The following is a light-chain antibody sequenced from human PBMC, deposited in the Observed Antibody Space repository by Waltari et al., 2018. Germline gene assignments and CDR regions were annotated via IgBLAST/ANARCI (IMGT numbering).Light chain of an antibody. CDR1: SSDVGGYNY. J-gene: IGLJ1*01. CDR3: SSYTSSSTYV. V-gene: IGLV2-14*01. Sequence: QSALTQPASVSGSPGQSITISCTGTSSDVGGYNYVPWYQQHPSKAPKLNIYDGSKPPSGVSNRFSGSKACNTASLTISGLQAEDEADYYCSSYTSSSTYVFGTGTKVTV. CDR2: DGS.